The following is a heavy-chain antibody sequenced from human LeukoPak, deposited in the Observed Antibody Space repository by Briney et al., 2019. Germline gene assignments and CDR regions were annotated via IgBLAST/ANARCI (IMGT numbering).Heavy chain of an antibody. V-gene: IGHV4-30-2*01. J-gene: IGHJ6*02. CDR2: INHSGST. CDR3: ARANYYGMDV. Sequence: PSETLSLTCTVSGGSISSGGYYWSWIRQPPGKGLEWIGYINHSGSTNYNPSLKCRVTISVDTSKNQFSLKLSSVTAADTAVYYCARANYYGMDVWGQGTTVTVSS. CDR1: GGSISSGGYY.